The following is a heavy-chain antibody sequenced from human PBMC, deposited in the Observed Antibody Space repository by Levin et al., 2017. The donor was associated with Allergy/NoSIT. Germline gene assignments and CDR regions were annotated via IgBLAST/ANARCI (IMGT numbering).Heavy chain of an antibody. V-gene: IGHV3-30*18. CDR3: AKLFGVVIANFDY. J-gene: IGHJ4*02. D-gene: IGHD3-3*01. Sequence: GGSLRLSCAASGFTFSSYGMHWVRQAPGKGLEWVAVISYDGSNKYYADSVKGRFTISRDNSKNTLYLQMNSLRAEDTAVYYCAKLFGVVIANFDYWGQGTLVTVSS. CDR1: GFTFSSYG. CDR2: ISYDGSNK.